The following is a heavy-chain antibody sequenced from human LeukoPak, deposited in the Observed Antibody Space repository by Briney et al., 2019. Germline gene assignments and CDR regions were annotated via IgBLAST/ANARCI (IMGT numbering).Heavy chain of an antibody. J-gene: IGHJ6*03. CDR2: IYYSGST. V-gene: IGHV4-39*07. CDR1: GGSISSSSYY. CDR3: ARGWVYYYYMDV. D-gene: IGHD1-26*01. Sequence: SETLSLTCTVSGGSISSSSYYWGWIRQPPRKGLEWIGSIYYSGSTYYNPSLKSRVTISVDTSKNQFSLKLSSVTAADTAVYYCARGWVYYYYMDVWGKGTTVTVSS.